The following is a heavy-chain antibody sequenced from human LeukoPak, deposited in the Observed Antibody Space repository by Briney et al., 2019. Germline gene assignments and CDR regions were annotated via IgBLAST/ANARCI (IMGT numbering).Heavy chain of an antibody. CDR1: GFTFSNAW. CDR3: PTDREQQLAYYYSGMDV. D-gene: IGHD6-13*01. J-gene: IGHJ6*02. Sequence: PGGSLRLSCAASGFTFSNAWMSWVRQAPGKGLEWVGRIKGKTDGGPTDYAAPVKDQSTISRDDSKNTLYLQMTSLKTEDTAVYYCPTDREQQLAYYYSGMDVWGQGTTVTVS. V-gene: IGHV3-15*01. CDR2: IKGKTDGGPT.